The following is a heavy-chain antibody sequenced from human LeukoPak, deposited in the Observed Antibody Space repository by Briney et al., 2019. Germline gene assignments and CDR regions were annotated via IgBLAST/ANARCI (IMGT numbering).Heavy chain of an antibody. V-gene: IGHV3-30*18. CDR2: ISYDGTNN. CDR3: AKGSYATGWYNDLEV. CDR1: GFTFSNYA. J-gene: IGHJ1*01. D-gene: IGHD6-19*01. Sequence: GGSLRLSCVASGFTFSNYAFHWVRQAPGKGLDWVALISYDGTNNYYADSVKGRFTISRDNTRGTLYLQMDSLRIDDTAVYYCAKGSYATGWYNDLEVWGQGAMVTV.